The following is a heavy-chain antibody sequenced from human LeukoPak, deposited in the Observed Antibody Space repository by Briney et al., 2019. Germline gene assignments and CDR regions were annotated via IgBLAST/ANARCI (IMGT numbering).Heavy chain of an antibody. Sequence: SVEVSCKASGGTFSSYAISWVRQAPGQGLEWMGGIIPIFGTANYAQKFQGRVTITADKSTSTAYMELSSLRSEDTAVYYCARGGAYDSSGYYRPDDAFDIWGQGTMVTVSS. CDR2: IIPIFGTA. J-gene: IGHJ3*02. D-gene: IGHD3-22*01. CDR1: GGTFSSYA. V-gene: IGHV1-69*06. CDR3: ARGGAYDSSGYYRPDDAFDI.